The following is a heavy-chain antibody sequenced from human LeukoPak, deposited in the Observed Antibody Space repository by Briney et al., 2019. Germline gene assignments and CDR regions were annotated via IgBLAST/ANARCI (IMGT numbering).Heavy chain of an antibody. CDR2: IYHSGSGST. CDR1: GGSIGSGGHS. D-gene: IGHD3-22*01. J-gene: IGHJ4*02. V-gene: IGHV4-30-2*01. Sequence: KPSGTLSLTCAVSGGSIGSGGHSWSWIRQPPGKGLEWIGYIYHSGSGSTYYNPSLKSRVTISIDKSKNQFSLKLSSVTAADTAVYYCVTYYYGSSAPKRNYWGQGILVTVSS. CDR3: VTYYYGSSAPKRNY.